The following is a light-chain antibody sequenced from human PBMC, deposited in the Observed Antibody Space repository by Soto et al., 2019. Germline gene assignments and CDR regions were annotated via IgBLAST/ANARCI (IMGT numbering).Light chain of an antibody. CDR1: SSDVGGYKY. Sequence: QSALTQPASVSGSPGQSITISCNGTSSDVGGYKYVSWYQQHPGKAPKLMIYEVSNRPSGVSNRFSGSKSGNTASLTISGLQAEDEAAYYCSSYTTSSTHWVFGGGTKLTVL. J-gene: IGLJ3*02. V-gene: IGLV2-14*01. CDR3: SSYTTSSTHWV. CDR2: EVS.